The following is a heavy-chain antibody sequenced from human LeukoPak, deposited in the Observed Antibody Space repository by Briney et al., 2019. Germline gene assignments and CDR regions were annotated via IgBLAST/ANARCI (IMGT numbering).Heavy chain of an antibody. D-gene: IGHD3-9*01. CDR2: IYTSGCT. CDR3: AREERNILTGYYGFDY. Sequence: SETLSLTCTVSGGSISSYYWIWLRQPAGKGLEGIGRIYTSGCTNYNPSLKSRVTMSVDTSQNQFSLKLSSVTAAGTAVYYCAREERNILTGYYGFDYWGQGTLVTVSS. V-gene: IGHV4-4*07. CDR1: GGSISSYY. J-gene: IGHJ4*02.